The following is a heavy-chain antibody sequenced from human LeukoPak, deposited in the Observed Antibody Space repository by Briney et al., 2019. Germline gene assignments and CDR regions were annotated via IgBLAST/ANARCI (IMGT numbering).Heavy chain of an antibody. Sequence: GGSLRLSCAASGFTFSSYWMHWVRQAPGKGLVWVSRINTDGSSTNYADSVKGRFTISRDNAKNTLYLQMNSLRAEDTAVYYCARSSGFHGSGSYYLYYFDYWGQGTLVTVSS. D-gene: IGHD3-10*01. CDR1: GFTFSSYW. J-gene: IGHJ4*02. V-gene: IGHV3-74*01. CDR3: ARSSGFHGSGSYYLYYFDY. CDR2: INTDGSST.